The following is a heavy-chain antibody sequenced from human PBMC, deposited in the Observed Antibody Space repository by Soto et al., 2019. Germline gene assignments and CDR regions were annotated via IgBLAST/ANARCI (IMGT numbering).Heavy chain of an antibody. V-gene: IGHV3-30*18. J-gene: IGHJ4*02. D-gene: IGHD3-22*01. CDR2: VSYDGSNK. CDR3: AKVRSGYYYDSSGYCFEY. CDR1: RFTFSSYG. Sequence: GGSLRLSCATFRFTFSSYGMHWVRQAPGKGLEWVAGVSYDGSNKYYVDSVTGRFTISRDNSKNTLSLQMNSLRTEDTAVYYCAKVRSGYYYDSSGYCFEYWGQGTLVTVSS.